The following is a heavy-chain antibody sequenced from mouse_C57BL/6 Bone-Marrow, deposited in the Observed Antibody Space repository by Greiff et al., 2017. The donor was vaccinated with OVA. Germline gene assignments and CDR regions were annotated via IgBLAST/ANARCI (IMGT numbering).Heavy chain of an antibody. J-gene: IGHJ2*01. Sequence: DVKLQESGPALVKPSQTVSLTCTVTGYSITNGNHWWNWIRQVSGSKLEWLGYISASGSTDSNPSLKSRNSITRDTTKTQLFLQLNSVTKEDIATYYCATTVVAPFDYWGQGTTLTVSS. CDR3: ATTVVAPFDY. D-gene: IGHD1-1*01. CDR1: GYSITNGNHW. CDR2: ISASGST. V-gene: IGHV3-4*01.